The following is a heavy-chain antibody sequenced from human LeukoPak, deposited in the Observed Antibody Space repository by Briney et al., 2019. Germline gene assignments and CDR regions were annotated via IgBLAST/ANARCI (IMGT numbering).Heavy chain of an antibody. D-gene: IGHD1-26*01. CDR2: IIPIFGTA. Sequence: SVKASCKVYGGTFSSYATSWVRQAPGEGLEWMGGIIPIFGTANYAQKFQGRVTITADESTSTAYMELSSLRSEDTAVYYCASSLRSMMGATAVACDMWGQGTMVSVSS. CDR1: GGTFSSYA. J-gene: IGHJ3*02. CDR3: ASSLRSMMGATAVACDM. V-gene: IGHV1-69*13.